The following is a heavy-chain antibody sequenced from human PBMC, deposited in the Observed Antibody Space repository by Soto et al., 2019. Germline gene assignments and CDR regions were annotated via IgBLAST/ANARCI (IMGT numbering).Heavy chain of an antibody. V-gene: IGHV1-18*01. CDR3: ARDRGIAAAGTDFDY. D-gene: IGHD6-13*01. CDR1: GYTFTSYG. Sequence: ASVKVSFKASGYTFTSYGISWVRQAPGQGLEWMGWISAYNGNTNYAQKLQGRVTMTTDTSTSTACMELRSLRSDDTAVYYCARDRGIAAAGTDFDYWGQGTLVTVSS. CDR2: ISAYNGNT. J-gene: IGHJ4*02.